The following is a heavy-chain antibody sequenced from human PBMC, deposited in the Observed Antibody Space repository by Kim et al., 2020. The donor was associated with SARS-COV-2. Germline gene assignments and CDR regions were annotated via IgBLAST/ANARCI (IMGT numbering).Heavy chain of an antibody. CDR3: ARHGRMEWPTYYYYYMDV. V-gene: IGHV4-39*01. D-gene: IGHD3-3*01. J-gene: IGHJ6*03. Sequence: SETLSLTCTVSGGSISSSSYYWGWIRQPPGKGLEWIGSIYYSGSTYYNPSLKSRVTISVDTSKNQFSLKLSSVTAADTAVYYCARHGRMEWPTYYYYYMDVWGKGTTVIVSS. CDR1: GGSISSSSYY. CDR2: IYYSGST.